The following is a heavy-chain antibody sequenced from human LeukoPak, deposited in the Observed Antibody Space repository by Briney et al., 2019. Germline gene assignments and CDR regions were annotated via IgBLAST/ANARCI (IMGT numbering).Heavy chain of an antibody. J-gene: IGHJ4*02. CDR2: IPGSGGNT. V-gene: IGHV3-23*01. CDR3: AKWAVSGRGFDY. Sequence: GGSLRLSRAASGFTFSSYAMSCVRHAPGEGMEWVSDIPGSGGNTHYADSVKGRFTISRDNSKNTLYLQMNTLRAEDTAVYYCAKWAVSGRGFDYWGQGTLVTVSS. D-gene: IGHD6-19*01. CDR1: GFTFSSYA.